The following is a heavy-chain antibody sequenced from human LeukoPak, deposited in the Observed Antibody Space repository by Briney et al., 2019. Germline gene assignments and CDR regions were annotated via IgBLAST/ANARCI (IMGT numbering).Heavy chain of an antibody. J-gene: IGHJ5*02. CDR2: INPSGGST. D-gene: IGHD7-27*01. CDR3: AREGPLELTGDLSWFDP. V-gene: IGHV1-46*01. CDR1: GYTFTSYY. Sequence: GASVKVSCKASGYTFTSYYMHWVRQAPGQGLEWMGIINPSGGSTSYAQKFQGRVTMTRDTSTSTVYMELSSLRSEDTAVYYCAREGPLELTGDLSWFDPWGQGTLVTVSS.